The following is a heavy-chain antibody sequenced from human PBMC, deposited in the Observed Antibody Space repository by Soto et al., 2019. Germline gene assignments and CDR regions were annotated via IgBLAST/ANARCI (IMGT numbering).Heavy chain of an antibody. V-gene: IGHV4-59*01. D-gene: IGHD3-10*01. Sequence: TSETLSLTCTVSGGSISSYYWSWIRQPPGKGLEWIGYIHYSGSTNYNPSLKSRVTISVDTSKNQFSLKLSSVTAADTAVYYCARDSRYGSGSYSSNWFDPWGQGTLVTVSS. CDR3: ARDSRYGSGSYSSNWFDP. J-gene: IGHJ5*02. CDR1: GGSISSYY. CDR2: IHYSGST.